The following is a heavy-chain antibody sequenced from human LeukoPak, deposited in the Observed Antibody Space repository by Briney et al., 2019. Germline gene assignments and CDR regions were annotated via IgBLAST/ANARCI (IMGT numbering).Heavy chain of an antibody. CDR3: ARTYSSSWPEDV. CDR1: GGSFSGYY. V-gene: IGHV4-34*01. D-gene: IGHD6-13*01. Sequence: SSETLSLTCAVYGGSFSGYYWSWIRQPPGKGLEWIWEINHSGSTNYNPSLKSRVTISVDTSKNQFSLKLSSVTAADTAVYYCARTYSSSWPEDVWGQGTTVTVSS. J-gene: IGHJ6*02. CDR2: INHSGST.